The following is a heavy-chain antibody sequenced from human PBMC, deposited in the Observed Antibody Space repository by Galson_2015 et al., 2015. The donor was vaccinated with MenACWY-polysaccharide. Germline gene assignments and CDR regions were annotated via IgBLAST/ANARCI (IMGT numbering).Heavy chain of an antibody. CDR3: ARGLAVNGYYFDY. J-gene: IGHJ4*02. CDR1: GDSASGYSVA. V-gene: IGHV6-1*01. D-gene: IGHD2-8*02. CDR2: IYFRSKRYS. Sequence: CAISGDSASGYSVAWNWIRQSPSRGLEGLGRIYFRSKRYSDYAESVKRRISINADTSKNKFSLQLNSVSLEDTAVYYCARGLAVNGYYFDYWGQGTLVTVSS.